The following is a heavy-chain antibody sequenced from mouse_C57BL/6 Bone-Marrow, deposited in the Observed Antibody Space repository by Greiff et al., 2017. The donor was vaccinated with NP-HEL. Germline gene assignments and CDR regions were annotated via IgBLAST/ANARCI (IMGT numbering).Heavy chain of an antibody. D-gene: IGHD1-1*01. CDR1: GYTFTSYG. Sequence: QVQLQQSGAELARPGASVKLSCKASGYTFTSYGISWVKQRTGQGLEWIGEIYPRSGNTYYNEKFKGKATLTADKSSSTAYMELRSLTSEDSAVYFGARFWIWYYGRSPLAYWGQGTLVTVSA. J-gene: IGHJ3*01. CDR3: ARFWIWYYGRSPLAY. CDR2: IYPRSGNT. V-gene: IGHV1-81*01.